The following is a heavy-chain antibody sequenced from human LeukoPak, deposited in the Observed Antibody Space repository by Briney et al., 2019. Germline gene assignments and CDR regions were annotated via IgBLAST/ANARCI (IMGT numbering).Heavy chain of an antibody. CDR2: INHSGST. Sequence: SETLSLTCAVYGVSFSGYYWSWIRQPPGKGLEWIGEINHSGSTNYNPSLKSRVTISVDTSKNQFSLKLSSVTAADTAVYYCARGHGDYDYWGQGTLVTVSS. J-gene: IGHJ4*02. V-gene: IGHV4-34*01. CDR1: GVSFSGYY. CDR3: ARGHGDYDY. D-gene: IGHD4-17*01.